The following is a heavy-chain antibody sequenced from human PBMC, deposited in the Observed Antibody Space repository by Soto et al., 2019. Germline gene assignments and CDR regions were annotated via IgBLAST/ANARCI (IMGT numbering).Heavy chain of an antibody. CDR1: GFTFSSYG. CDR2: ISYDGSNK. D-gene: IGHD4-4*01. V-gene: IGHV3-30*18. Sequence: QVQLVESGGGVVQPGRSLRLSCAASGFTFSSYGMHWVRQAPGKGLEWVAVISYDGSNKYYADSVKGRFTISRDNSKNTLYLQMNSLRAEDTAVYYCAKDYSMPKKYYYYYMDVWGKGTTVTVSS. CDR3: AKDYSMPKKYYYYYMDV. J-gene: IGHJ6*03.